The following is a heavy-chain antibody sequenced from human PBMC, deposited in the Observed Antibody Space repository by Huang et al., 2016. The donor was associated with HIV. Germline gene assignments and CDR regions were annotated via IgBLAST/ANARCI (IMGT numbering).Heavy chain of an antibody. D-gene: IGHD3-9*01. CDR3: AKSYYDILTGYKSYYYYYYMDV. Sequence: QVQLQESGPGLVKPSETLSLTCTVSGGSISTHYWGWIRQPPGKGLEWIGSLYNSASTNFNPSLKMRFTISADTSKNQFSLKLNSVTAADTAVYYCAKSYYDILTGYKSYYYYYYMDVWGKGTTVTVSS. CDR2: LYNSAST. V-gene: IGHV4-59*11. J-gene: IGHJ6*03. CDR1: GGSISTHY.